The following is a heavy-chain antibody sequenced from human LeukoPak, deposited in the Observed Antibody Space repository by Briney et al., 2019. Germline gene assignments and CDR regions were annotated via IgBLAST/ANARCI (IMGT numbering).Heavy chain of an antibody. CDR3: AKDGRYFVSALDY. CDR1: GFTLSSYG. J-gene: IGHJ4*02. D-gene: IGHD3-9*01. V-gene: IGHV3-33*06. Sequence: PGGSLRLSCAASGFTLSSYGMHWVRQAPGKGLEWVAGIWYDGSNKYYADSVKGRVTISRDNSKNTLYLQMTSLRAEDTAVYYCAKDGRYFVSALDYWGQGTLVTVSS. CDR2: IWYDGSNK.